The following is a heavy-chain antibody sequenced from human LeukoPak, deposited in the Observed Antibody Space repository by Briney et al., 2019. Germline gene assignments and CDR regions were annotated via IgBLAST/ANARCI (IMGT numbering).Heavy chain of an antibody. V-gene: IGHV4-39*07. CDR2: LYYSVST. CDR1: GDSIISSNYY. Sequence: SETLSLTCTVSGDSIISSNYYWGWIRQPPGKGLERIGSLYYSVSTYYNPSLKSRVTMSVDTSQNQFSLKLSSVTAADTAVYYCVRDVLWFGEFQWGQGTLVAVSS. CDR3: VRDVLWFGEFQ. D-gene: IGHD3-10*01. J-gene: IGHJ4*02.